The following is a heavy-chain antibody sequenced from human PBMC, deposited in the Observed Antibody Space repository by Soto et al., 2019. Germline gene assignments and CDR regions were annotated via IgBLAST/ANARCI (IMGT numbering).Heavy chain of an antibody. J-gene: IGHJ6*02. V-gene: IGHV3-30*18. CDR2: ISYDGSNK. D-gene: IGHD6-19*01. CDR1: GVTFSSYG. CDR3: ANGDSSGWYFYYYGMDV. Sequence: PGGSLRLSCAASGVTFSSYGMHWVRQAPGKGLEWVAVISYDGSNKYYADSVKGRFTISRDNSKNTLYLQMNSLRAEDTAVYYCANGDSSGWYFYYYGMDVWGQGTTVTVSS.